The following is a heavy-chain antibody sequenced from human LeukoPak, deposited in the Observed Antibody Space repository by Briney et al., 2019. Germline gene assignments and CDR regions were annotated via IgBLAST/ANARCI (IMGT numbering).Heavy chain of an antibody. CDR3: ARDIGGYCSSTSCGYNWFDP. D-gene: IGHD2-2*01. V-gene: IGHV4-4*07. CDR2: IYTSGST. Sequence: PSETLSRTCTVSGGSISSYYWSWIRQPAGKGLEWIGRIYTSGSTNYNPSLKSRVTMSVDTSKNQFSLKLSSVTAADTAVYYCARDIGGYCSSTSCGYNWFDPWGQGTLVTVSS. CDR1: GGSISSYY. J-gene: IGHJ5*02.